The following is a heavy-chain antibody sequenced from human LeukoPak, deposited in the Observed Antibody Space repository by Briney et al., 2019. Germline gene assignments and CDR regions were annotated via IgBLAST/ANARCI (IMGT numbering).Heavy chain of an antibody. V-gene: IGHV4-39*01. CDR2: IYYSGST. CDR1: GGSISSGTYY. J-gene: IGHJ4*02. Sequence: SETPPLTCTVSGGSISSGTYYWGWIRQPPGKGLEWIGSIYYSGSTDYNPSLKSRVTISVDTSKNQFSLKLSSVTAADTAVYYCARVSGDTVTRRFFDYWGQGTLVTVSS. D-gene: IGHD4-17*01. CDR3: ARVSGDTVTRRFFDY.